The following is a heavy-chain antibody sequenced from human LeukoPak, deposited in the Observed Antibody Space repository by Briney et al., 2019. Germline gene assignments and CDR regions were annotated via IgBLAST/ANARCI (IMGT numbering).Heavy chain of an antibody. J-gene: IGHJ6*03. V-gene: IGHV1-69*13. CDR3: ARAIGVLSYCSSTSCYTLYYYYMDV. Sequence: ASVKVSCKASGGTFSSYAISWVRQAPGQGLEWMGGIIPIFGTANYAQKFQGRVTITADESTSTAYMELSSLRSEDTAVYYCARAIGVLSYCSSTSCYTLYYYYMDVWGKGTTVTISS. D-gene: IGHD2-2*02. CDR2: IIPIFGTA. CDR1: GGTFSSYA.